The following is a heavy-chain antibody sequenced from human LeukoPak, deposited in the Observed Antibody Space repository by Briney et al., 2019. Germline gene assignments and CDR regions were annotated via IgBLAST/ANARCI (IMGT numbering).Heavy chain of an antibody. Sequence: GTSLRLSCAASGSTFRNYAMSWVRQAPGKGLEWVSGISSDGRAFYAGSVKGRFTISRDNSKNTLYLQMNSLRAEDTAVYYCAKEASVIAIPYFDYWGQGTLVTVSS. D-gene: IGHD2-21*01. J-gene: IGHJ4*02. CDR3: AKEASVIAIPYFDY. V-gene: IGHV3-23*01. CDR2: ISSDGRA. CDR1: GSTFRNYA.